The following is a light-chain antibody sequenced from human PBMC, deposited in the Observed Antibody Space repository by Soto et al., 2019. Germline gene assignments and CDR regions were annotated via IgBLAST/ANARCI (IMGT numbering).Light chain of an antibody. CDR3: QQYNSYSLT. CDR2: DAS. V-gene: IGKV1-5*01. J-gene: IGKJ4*01. CDR1: QSISSW. Sequence: DIQMTQSPSTLSASVGDRVTITCRASQSISSWLAWYQQKPGKAPKLLIYDASSLESGVPSRFSGSGSGTEFTLTISXLQPDDFATYYCQQYNSYSLTFGGGTKVEIK.